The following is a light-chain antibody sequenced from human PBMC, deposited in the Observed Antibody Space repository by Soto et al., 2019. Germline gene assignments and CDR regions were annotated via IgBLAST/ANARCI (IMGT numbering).Light chain of an antibody. J-gene: IGKJ4*01. Sequence: DIQLTQSPSFLSASVGDRVTITCRASQGISSYLAWYQQKPGKAPKVLIYAASTVQSGVPSRFSGSGSGTEFTLTISRLQPEDFATYYCQQLNTYPLTFGGGTKVEIK. CDR3: QQLNTYPLT. CDR1: QGISSY. V-gene: IGKV1-9*01. CDR2: AAS.